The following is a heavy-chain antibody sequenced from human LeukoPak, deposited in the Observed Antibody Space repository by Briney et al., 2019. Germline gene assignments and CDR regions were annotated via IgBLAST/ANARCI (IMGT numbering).Heavy chain of an antibody. CDR2: IYYSGST. J-gene: IGHJ6*03. CDR1: GGSISSYY. Sequence: SETLSLTCTVSGGSISSYYWSWIRQPPGKGLEWIGYIYYSGSTNYNPSLKSRVTISVDTSKNQFSLKLSSVTAADTAVYYCARSVPYYDYVWGSFYYYYYMDVWGKGTTVTVSS. V-gene: IGHV4-59*01. D-gene: IGHD3-16*01. CDR3: ARSVPYYDYVWGSFYYYYYMDV.